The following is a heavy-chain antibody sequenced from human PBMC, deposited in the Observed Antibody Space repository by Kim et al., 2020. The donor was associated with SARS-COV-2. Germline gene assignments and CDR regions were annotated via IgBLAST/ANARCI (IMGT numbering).Heavy chain of an antibody. CDR3: AKEISGSYRMDV. V-gene: IGHV3-9*01. J-gene: IGHJ6*02. CDR1: GFGFGGYA. D-gene: IGHD6-25*01. CDR2: ISPNSDSK. Sequence: GGSLRLSCAASGFGFGGYAMHWVREAPGKGLEWVSGISPNSDSKTYGDSVKRRFTISRDNDKNSLYLQMNSLRAEDTALYYCAKEISGSYRMDVWGQGTTVIVS.